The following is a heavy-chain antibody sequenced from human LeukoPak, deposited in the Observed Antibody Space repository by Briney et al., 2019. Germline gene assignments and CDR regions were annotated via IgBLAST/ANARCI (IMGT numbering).Heavy chain of an antibody. CDR1: GGTFSSYA. J-gene: IGHJ6*02. Sequence: SVKVSCKASGGTFSSYAISWVRQAPGQGLEWMGRIIPILGIANYAQKFQGRVTITADKSTSTAYMELSSLRSEDTAVYYCARLYSGFYQYGMDVWGQGTTVTVSS. D-gene: IGHD5-12*01. CDR3: ARLYSGFYQYGMDV. CDR2: IIPILGIA. V-gene: IGHV1-69*04.